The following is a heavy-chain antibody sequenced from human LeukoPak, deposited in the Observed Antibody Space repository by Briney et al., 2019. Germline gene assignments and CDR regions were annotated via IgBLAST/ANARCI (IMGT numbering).Heavy chain of an antibody. J-gene: IGHJ3*02. Sequence: GGSLRLSCAASGFTFSSDAMSWVRQAPGKGLEWVSTISGSGSSTYYADSVKGRFTISRDNAKNSLYLQMNSLRDEDTAVYYCARDRRLADDDAFDIWGQGTMVTVSS. CDR1: GFTFSSDA. V-gene: IGHV3-23*01. D-gene: IGHD6-19*01. CDR3: ARDRRLADDDAFDI. CDR2: ISGSGSST.